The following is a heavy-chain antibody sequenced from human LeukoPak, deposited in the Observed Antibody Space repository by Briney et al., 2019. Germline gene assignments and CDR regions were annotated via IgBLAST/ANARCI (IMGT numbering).Heavy chain of an antibody. Sequence: GGSLRLSCAASGFTFSSYAMSWVRQAPGKGLEWVSAISGSGGSTYYADSVKGRFTISRDNSKNTLYLQMNSLRAEDTAVYYCARDRLECSSTSCSRFFDYWGQGTLVTVSS. V-gene: IGHV3-23*01. CDR3: ARDRLECSSTSCSRFFDY. CDR1: GFTFSSYA. D-gene: IGHD2-2*01. CDR2: ISGSGGST. J-gene: IGHJ4*02.